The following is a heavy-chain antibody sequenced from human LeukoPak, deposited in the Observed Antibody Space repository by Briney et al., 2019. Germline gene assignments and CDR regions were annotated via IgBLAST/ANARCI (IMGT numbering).Heavy chain of an antibody. Sequence: SGGSLRLSCAASGFTFSSYGMHWVRQAPGKGLEWVAFIRYDGSNKYYADSVKGRFTISRDNSKNTLYLQMNSLRAEDTAVYYCATDGGLLWDYFDYWGQGTLVTVSS. CDR3: ATDGGLLWDYFDY. CDR2: IRYDGSNK. D-gene: IGHD3-16*01. V-gene: IGHV3-30*02. CDR1: GFTFSSYG. J-gene: IGHJ4*02.